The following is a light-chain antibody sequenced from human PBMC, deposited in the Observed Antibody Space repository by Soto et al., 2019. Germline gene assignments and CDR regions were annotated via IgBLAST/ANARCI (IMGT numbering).Light chain of an antibody. Sequence: IVLTQSPATLSLSPGIRATLSCRASQNISNYLIWYQQKPGQAPRLLIYAASSWATGIPDRFSGSGSGTDFTLTISRLEPEDFAVYYCQQYGNSPITFGQGTRLEIK. CDR3: QQYGNSPIT. CDR1: QNISNY. CDR2: AAS. V-gene: IGKV3-20*01. J-gene: IGKJ5*01.